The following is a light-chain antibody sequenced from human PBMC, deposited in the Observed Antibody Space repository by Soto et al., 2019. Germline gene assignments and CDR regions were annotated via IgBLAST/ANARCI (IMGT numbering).Light chain of an antibody. Sequence: EIALTQSPGTLSLSPGERATLSCRASQSVTDNYLSWYQQRPGQAPRLLIYGTSSRATGIPDRFSGSRSGTDFTLTISRLEPEDSAVYYCQHYGNSPTFGQGTKVEIK. CDR2: GTS. CDR1: QSVTDNY. CDR3: QHYGNSPT. V-gene: IGKV3-20*01. J-gene: IGKJ1*01.